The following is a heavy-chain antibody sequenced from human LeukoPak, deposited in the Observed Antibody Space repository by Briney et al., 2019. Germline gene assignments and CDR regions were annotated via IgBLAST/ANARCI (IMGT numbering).Heavy chain of an antibody. V-gene: IGHV3-9*01. CDR3: AKPVDALVQGDFDY. CDR1: GFTFDDYA. CDR2: ISWNSGSI. Sequence: SLRLSCAASGFTFDDYAMHWVRQAPGKGLEWVSGISWNSGSIGYADSVKGRFTISRDNAKNSLYLQMNSLRAEDTALYYCAKPVDALVQGDFDYGGQGTLVTVPP. J-gene: IGHJ4*02. D-gene: IGHD6-13*01.